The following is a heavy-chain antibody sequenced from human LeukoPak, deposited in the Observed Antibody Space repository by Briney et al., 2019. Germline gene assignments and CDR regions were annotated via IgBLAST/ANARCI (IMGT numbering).Heavy chain of an antibody. CDR1: GFTFSSYA. CDR3: ARDEGITMVRGIDY. V-gene: IGHV3-30*04. Sequence: GGSLRLSCAASGFTFSSYAMHWVRQAPGKGLEWVAVISYDGSNKYYADSVKGRFTISRDNSKNTLYLQMNSLRAEDTAVYYCARDEGITMVRGIDYWGQGTLSPSPQ. D-gene: IGHD3-10*01. CDR2: ISYDGSNK. J-gene: IGHJ4*02.